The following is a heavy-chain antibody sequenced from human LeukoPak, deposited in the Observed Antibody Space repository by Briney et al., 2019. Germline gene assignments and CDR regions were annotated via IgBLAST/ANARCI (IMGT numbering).Heavy chain of an antibody. CDR3: ARGVLWAYYFDD. CDR2: ISYDGSNK. J-gene: IGHJ4*02. CDR1: GFTFSSYG. V-gene: IGHV3-30*03. Sequence: GRSLRLSCAASGFTFSSYGMHWVRQAPGKGLEWVAVISYDGSNKYYADSVKGRFTISRDNSKNTLYLQMNSLRADDTAVYYCARGVLWAYYFDDWGQGTLVTVSS. D-gene: IGHD1-26*01.